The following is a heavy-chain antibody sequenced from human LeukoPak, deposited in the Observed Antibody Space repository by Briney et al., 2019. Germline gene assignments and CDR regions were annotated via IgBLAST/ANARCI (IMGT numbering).Heavy chain of an antibody. J-gene: IGHJ5*02. V-gene: IGHV3-33*01. Sequence: GGSLRLSCAASGFTFSSYGMHWVRQAPGKGLEWVALIWYDGRNKYYADSVKGRFTISRDNSKNTLYLQMNSLRAEDTAVYYCARDLFDSSSTNWFDPWGQGTLVTVSS. CDR1: GFTFSSYG. D-gene: IGHD6-13*01. CDR2: IWYDGRNK. CDR3: ARDLFDSSSTNWFDP.